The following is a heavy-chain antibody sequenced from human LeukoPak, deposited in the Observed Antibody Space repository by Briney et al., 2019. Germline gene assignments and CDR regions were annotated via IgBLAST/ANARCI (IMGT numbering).Heavy chain of an antibody. CDR3: AKVPSGGSGMFFVFDY. CDR1: GFTFSSYA. CDR2: ISGSGGST. Sequence: TGGSLRPSCAASGFTFSSYAMSWVRQAPGKGLEWVSAISGSGGSTYYADSVKGRFTISRDNSKNTLYLQMNSLRAEDTAVYYCAKVPSGGSGMFFVFDYWGQGTLVTVSS. D-gene: IGHD3-10*01. J-gene: IGHJ4*02. V-gene: IGHV3-23*01.